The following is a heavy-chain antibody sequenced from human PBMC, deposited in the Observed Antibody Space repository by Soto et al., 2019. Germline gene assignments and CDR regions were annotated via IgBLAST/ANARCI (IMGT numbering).Heavy chain of an antibody. D-gene: IGHD2-2*01. CDR1: GFTFSDYY. CDR2: ISSSGSTI. V-gene: IGHV3-11*01. CDR3: ARDAFSVVVVPADRTGDYGLDV. Sequence: PGGSLRLSCAASGFTFSDYYMSWIRQAPGKGLEWVSYISSSGSTIYYADSVKGRFTISRDNAKNSLYLHMNSLRAQDTAVYYCARDAFSVVVVPADRTGDYGLDVWGQGTTVTGS. J-gene: IGHJ6*02.